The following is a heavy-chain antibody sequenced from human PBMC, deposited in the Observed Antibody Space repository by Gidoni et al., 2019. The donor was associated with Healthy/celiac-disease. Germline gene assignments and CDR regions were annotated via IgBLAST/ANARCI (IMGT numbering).Heavy chain of an antibody. D-gene: IGHD3-3*01. V-gene: IGHV3-30*18. J-gene: IGHJ4*02. CDR3: AKDRNSSIWSGLLYY. CDR1: GSTFSSYC. CDR2: ISYHCSNE. Sequence: QVPLVESGGGVVQPGRFLRLACAACGSTFSSYCMHWFRQAPGKGLEWVAVISYHCSNEYYAASVTGRFTISIHHSKNTLYLQMNSLRAEYTAVYYCAKDRNSSIWSGLLYYWGQGTLVTVSS.